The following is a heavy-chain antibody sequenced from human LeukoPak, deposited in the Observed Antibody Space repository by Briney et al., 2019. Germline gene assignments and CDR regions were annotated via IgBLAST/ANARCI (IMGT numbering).Heavy chain of an antibody. Sequence: GGSLRLSCAASGFTFSSYAMHWVRQAPGKGLEYVSAISSNGGSTYYANSVKGRFTISRDNSKNTLYHQMGSLRAEDMAVYYCXREGLDDYVWGTFDYWGQGTLVTVSS. V-gene: IGHV3-64*01. D-gene: IGHD3-16*01. CDR1: GFTFSSYA. J-gene: IGHJ4*02. CDR2: ISSNGGST. CDR3: XREGLDDYVWGTFDY.